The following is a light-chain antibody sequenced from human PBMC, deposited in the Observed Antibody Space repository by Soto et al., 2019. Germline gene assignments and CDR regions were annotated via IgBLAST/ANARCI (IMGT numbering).Light chain of an antibody. CDR1: QSVSSN. CDR2: GAS. J-gene: IGKJ5*01. CDR3: QQYNKWPPA. V-gene: IGKV3-15*01. Sequence: EIVMTQSPVTLSVSPGERATLSCRASQSVSSNLAWYQQKPGQAPRLLIYGASTRATGIPARVSGSGSGTEFTLTISSLQSEDFAVYYCQQYNKWPPAFGQGTRLEMK.